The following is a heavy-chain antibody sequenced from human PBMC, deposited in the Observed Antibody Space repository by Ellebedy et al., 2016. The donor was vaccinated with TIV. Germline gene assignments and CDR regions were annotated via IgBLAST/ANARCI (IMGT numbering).Heavy chain of an antibody. Sequence: ASVKVSCXASGYTFTSYYMHWVRQAPGQGLEWMGWINPNSGGTNYAQKFQGWVTMTRDTSISTAYMELSRLGSDDTAVYYCARRSRIVGKMGWFFDLWGRGTLVTVSS. V-gene: IGHV1-2*04. CDR2: INPNSGGT. CDR1: GYTFTSYY. J-gene: IGHJ2*01. CDR3: ARRSRIVGKMGWFFDL. D-gene: IGHD2-21*01.